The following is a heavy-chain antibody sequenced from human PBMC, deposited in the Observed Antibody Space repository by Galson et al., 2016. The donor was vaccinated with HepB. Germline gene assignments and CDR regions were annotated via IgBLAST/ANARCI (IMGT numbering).Heavy chain of an antibody. J-gene: IGHJ5*02. CDR3: TSYTAKES. V-gene: IGHV3-53*01. D-gene: IGHD3-16*01. Sequence: SLRLSCAVSGFTVIHNYMSWVRQAPGKGLEWVSVIYSGGSTYYADSVKGRFTISRDNSKNTLYLQMNSLRAGDTAVYYCTSYTAKESWGQGSLVSVSS. CDR1: GFTVIHNY. CDR2: IYSGGST.